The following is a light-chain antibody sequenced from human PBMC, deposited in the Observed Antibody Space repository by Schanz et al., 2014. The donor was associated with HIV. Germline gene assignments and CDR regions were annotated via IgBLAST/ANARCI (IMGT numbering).Light chain of an antibody. V-gene: IGLV1-40*01. CDR1: SSNIGTGYD. CDR3: AAWDDSLSGNWV. J-gene: IGLJ3*02. CDR2: GNS. Sequence: QSVLTQPPSVSGAPGQRVTISCTGSSSNIGTGYDVQWYQQLPGTAPKLLIYGNSNRPSGVPDRFSGSKSGTSASLAISGLRSEDEADYHCAAWDDSLSGNWVFGGGTKLTVL.